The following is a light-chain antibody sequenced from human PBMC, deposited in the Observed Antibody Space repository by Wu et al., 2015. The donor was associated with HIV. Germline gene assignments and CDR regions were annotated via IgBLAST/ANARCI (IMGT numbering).Light chain of an antibody. Sequence: EIVLTQSPGTLSLSPGERVTLSCRASQSIDRNSLVWYQKRPGHAPWPIMYASSNRAPGVPDRFSGSGSGTDFTLTIRRLQREDIAVYYCQFYSIPLRTFGQGTKVEFK. CDR2: ASS. J-gene: IGKJ1*01. CDR1: QSIDRNS. CDR3: QFYSIPLRT. V-gene: IGKV3-20*01.